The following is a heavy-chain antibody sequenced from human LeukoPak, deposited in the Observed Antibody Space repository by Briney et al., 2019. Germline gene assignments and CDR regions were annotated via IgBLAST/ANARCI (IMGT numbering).Heavy chain of an antibody. CDR2: IYYSGST. D-gene: IGHD2-2*01. V-gene: IGHV4-59*08. J-gene: IGHJ4*02. CDR1: GGSISSYY. Sequence: SSETLSLTCTVSGGSISSYYWSWIRQPPGKGLEWIGYIYYSGSTNYNTSLKSRVTISVDTSKNQFSLKLSSVTAADTAVYYCAVGYCSSTSCPFDYWGQGTLVTVSS. CDR3: AVGYCSSTSCPFDY.